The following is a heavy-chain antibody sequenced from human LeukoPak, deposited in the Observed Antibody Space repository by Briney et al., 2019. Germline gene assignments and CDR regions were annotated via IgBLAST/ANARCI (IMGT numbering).Heavy chain of an antibody. Sequence: SETLSLTCTVSGASFTNYYWSWIRQPPGKGLEWIGEINHSGSTNYNPSLKSRVTISVDTSKNQFSLKLSSVTAADTAVYYCARSTIFGVVIPFGYWGQGTLVTVSS. CDR2: INHSGST. J-gene: IGHJ4*02. D-gene: IGHD3-3*01. CDR1: GASFTNYY. V-gene: IGHV4-34*01. CDR3: ARSTIFGVVIPFGY.